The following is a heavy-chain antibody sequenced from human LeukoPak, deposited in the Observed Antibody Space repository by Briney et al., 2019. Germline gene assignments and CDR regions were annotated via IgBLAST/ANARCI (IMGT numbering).Heavy chain of an antibody. CDR3: ARESYLGIAAAGYFDY. J-gene: IGHJ4*02. D-gene: IGHD6-13*01. V-gene: IGHV4-31*03. CDR2: IYYSGST. CDR1: GGSISSGGYY. Sequence: SETLSLTCTVSGGSISSGGYYWSWIRQHPGTGLEWIGYIYYSGSTYYNPSLKSRVTISVDTSKNQFSLKLSSVAAADTAVYYCARESYLGIAAAGYFDYWGQGTLVTVSS.